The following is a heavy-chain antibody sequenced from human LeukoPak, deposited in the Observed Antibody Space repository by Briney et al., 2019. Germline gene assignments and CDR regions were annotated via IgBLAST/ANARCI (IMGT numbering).Heavy chain of an antibody. J-gene: IGHJ6*03. V-gene: IGHV1-46*01. D-gene: IGHD6-13*01. CDR1: GYTFTSYY. Sequence: ASVKVSCKASGYTFTSYYMHWVRQAPGQGLEWMGIISPSGGSTSYAQKFQGRVTMTRDMSTGTVYMELSSLRSEDTAVYYCARDSSSRWTYYYYYYMDVWGKGTTVTVSS. CDR3: ARDSSSRWTYYYYYYMDV. CDR2: ISPSGGST.